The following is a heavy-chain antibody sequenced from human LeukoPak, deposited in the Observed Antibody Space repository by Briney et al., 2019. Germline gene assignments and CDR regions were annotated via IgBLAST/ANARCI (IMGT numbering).Heavy chain of an antibody. CDR3: GEEGGA. D-gene: IGHD3-16*01. Sequence: GGSLRLSCAASGFRFSDFTMTWVRQAPGKGPEWVSAIGGRGGSTYYADSLGGRFTISRDNSKDMVYLQMNSQKVEDTATYYCGEEGGAWGQGTKVTVSS. CDR1: GFRFSDFT. CDR2: IGGRGGST. V-gene: IGHV3-23*01. J-gene: IGHJ5*02.